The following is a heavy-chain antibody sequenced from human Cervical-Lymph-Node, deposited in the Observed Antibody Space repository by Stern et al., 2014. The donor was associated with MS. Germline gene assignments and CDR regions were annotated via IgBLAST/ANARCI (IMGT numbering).Heavy chain of an antibody. CDR1: GYIFTNYY. D-gene: IGHD3-16*01. CDR2: INPRGGST. Sequence: VHLVESGAEVRKPGASVKVSCKASGYIFTNYYMHWVRQAPGQGLLRMGIINPRGGSTTYTQTFQGRVTVTRDTSTSTVYMELSSLRSEDTAVYYCARADREYSSAYYFDYWGQGTLVTVSS. J-gene: IGHJ4*02. CDR3: ARADREYSSAYYFDY. V-gene: IGHV1-46*03.